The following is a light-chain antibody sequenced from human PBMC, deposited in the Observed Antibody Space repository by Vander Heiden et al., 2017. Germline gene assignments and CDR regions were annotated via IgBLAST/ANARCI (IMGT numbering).Light chain of an antibody. J-gene: IGLJ2*01. CDR1: SSNIGSNT. Sequence: QSVLTQPPSACGTPGQSVTISCSGSSSNIGSNTVNWYQQLPGTAPKLLIYSNNQRPSGVPDRFSGSKSGTSASLAISGLQSEDEADYYCAAWDDSLNGHVVFGGGTKLTVL. CDR3: AAWDDSLNGHVV. V-gene: IGLV1-44*01. CDR2: SNN.